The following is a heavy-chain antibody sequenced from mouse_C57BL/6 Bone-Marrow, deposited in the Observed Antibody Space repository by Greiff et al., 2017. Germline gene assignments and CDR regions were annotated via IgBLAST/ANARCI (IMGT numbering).Heavy chain of an antibody. J-gene: IGHJ1*03. CDR2: ISYSGST. CDR3: AREGGLLIPRYFDV. Sequence: EVQLVESGPGMVKPSQSLSLTCTVTGYSITSGYDWHWIRHFPGNKLEWMGYISYSGSTNYNPSLKSRISITHDTSKNHLFLKLNSVTTEDTATYYCAREGGLLIPRYFDVWGTGTTVTVSS. CDR1: GYSITSGYD. V-gene: IGHV3-1*01. D-gene: IGHD3-1*01.